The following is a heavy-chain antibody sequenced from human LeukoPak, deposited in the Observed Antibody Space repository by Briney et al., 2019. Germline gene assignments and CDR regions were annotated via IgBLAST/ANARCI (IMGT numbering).Heavy chain of an antibody. J-gene: IGHJ4*02. V-gene: IGHV3-23*01. CDR2: MSADSATT. CDR1: GFTFCSYS. Sequence: PGGSLRLSCAASGFTFCSYSMTWVRQAPGKGLEWVSVMSADSATTFYADSVKGRFTISRDNAKNTVFLQMSSLRAEDTALYYCARKSASGNYPLDYWGQGTLVTVSS. D-gene: IGHD3-10*01. CDR3: ARKSASGNYPLDY.